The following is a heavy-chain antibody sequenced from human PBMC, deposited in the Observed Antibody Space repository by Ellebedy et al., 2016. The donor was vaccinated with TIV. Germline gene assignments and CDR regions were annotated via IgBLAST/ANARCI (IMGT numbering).Heavy chain of an antibody. CDR1: GYTFTSYA. V-gene: IGHV1-3*01. J-gene: IGHJ4*02. Sequence: ASVKVSCKASGYTFTSYAIHSVPYPPGQRLEWMGWNNAGNGNTKYSQKFQGRVTITRDTSASTAYMEMSSLRSEDTAVYYCARDSRGVGGVMRAVGYWGQGTLVSVSS. D-gene: IGHD3-16*01. CDR2: NNAGNGNT. CDR3: ARDSRGVGGVMRAVGY.